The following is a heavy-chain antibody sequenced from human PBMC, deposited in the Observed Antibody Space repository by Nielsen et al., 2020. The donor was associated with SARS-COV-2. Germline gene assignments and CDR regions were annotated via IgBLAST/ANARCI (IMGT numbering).Heavy chain of an antibody. CDR2: IFGGGTK. V-gene: IGHV3-66*01. CDR1: GFNVSSKY. J-gene: IGHJ4*02. D-gene: IGHD1-26*01. CDR3: ARDRPSAIVGATQTRLAY. Sequence: GESLKISCAASGFNVSSKYMTWVRQAPGKGLEWISVIFGGGTKDYADAVKGRFTISRDNSKNTLYLQMNSLRAEDTAVYYCARDRPSAIVGATQTRLAYWGQGTLVTVSS.